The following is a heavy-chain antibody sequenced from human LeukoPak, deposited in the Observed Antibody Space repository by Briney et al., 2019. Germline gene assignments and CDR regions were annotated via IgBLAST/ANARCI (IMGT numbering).Heavy chain of an antibody. CDR1: GGSISNYY. J-gene: IGHJ4*02. CDR3: ARYDSSGYFVY. V-gene: IGHV4-59*01. Sequence: SETLSLTCTVSGGSISNYYWSWIRQSPVKGLEWIGFIYYSGSTNYNPSLKSRVTISVDTSKNQFSLKLSSVTAADTAVYYCARYDSSGYFVYWGQGTLVTVSS. D-gene: IGHD3-22*01. CDR2: IYYSGST.